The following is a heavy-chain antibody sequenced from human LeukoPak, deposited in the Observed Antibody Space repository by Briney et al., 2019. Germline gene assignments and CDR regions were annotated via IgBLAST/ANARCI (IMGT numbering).Heavy chain of an antibody. D-gene: IGHD3/OR15-3a*01. Sequence: PGRSLRLSCAASEFTFSSYAMHWVRQAPGKGLEWVAHVSNDGGDKYYADSVKGRFTISRDNSKNTLYLQMNSLRGEDTGVYYCAKAHLVDWLLPFDYWGQGTLVTVSS. CDR2: VSNDGGDK. J-gene: IGHJ4*02. V-gene: IGHV3-30*18. CDR1: EFTFSSYA. CDR3: AKAHLVDWLLPFDY.